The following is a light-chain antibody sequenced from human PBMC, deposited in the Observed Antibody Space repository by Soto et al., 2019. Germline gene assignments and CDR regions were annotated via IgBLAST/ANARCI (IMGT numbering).Light chain of an antibody. CDR1: SSDVGAFDY. CDR2: DVS. CDR3: CAYAGSYTRYV. J-gene: IGLJ1*01. V-gene: IGLV2-8*01. Sequence: SVLTQPPSASWSPGQSVTISRTGTSSDVGAFDYVSWYQQHPGKAPKVMIYDVSKRPSGVPDRFSGSKSGNTASLTVSGLQAEDEADYFCCAYAGSYTRYVFGSGTKVTVL.